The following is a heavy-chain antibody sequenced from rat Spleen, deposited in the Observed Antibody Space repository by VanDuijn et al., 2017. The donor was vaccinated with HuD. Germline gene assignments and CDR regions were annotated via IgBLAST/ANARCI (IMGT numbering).Heavy chain of an antibody. J-gene: IGHJ2*01. CDR2: ISYGDSSGHSST. CDR1: GFTFSDYG. CDR3: ARHPNYPGIFDY. D-gene: IGHD1-4*01. V-gene: IGHV5-29*01. Sequence: EVQLVESGGGLVQPGRSLKLSCAASGFTFSDYGMAWVRQAPTKGLEWVATISYGDSSGHSSTYYRDSVKGRFTISRDNAKSTLYLQMNSLRSEDTATYYCARHPNYPGIFDYWGQGVMVTVSS.